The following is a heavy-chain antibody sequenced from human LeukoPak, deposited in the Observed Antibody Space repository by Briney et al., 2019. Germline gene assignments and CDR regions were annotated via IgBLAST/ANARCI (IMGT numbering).Heavy chain of an antibody. CDR3: ARCGRGYDSSGYYSY. V-gene: IGHV3-48*03. D-gene: IGHD3-22*01. CDR1: GFTFSSCE. CDR2: ISSSGSTI. Sequence: PGGSLRLSCAASGFTFSSCEMKWVRQAPGKGLEWVSYISSSGSTIYYADSVKGRFTISRDNAKNSLYLQMNSLRAEDTAIYYCARCGRGYDSSGYYSYWGQGTLVTVSS. J-gene: IGHJ4*02.